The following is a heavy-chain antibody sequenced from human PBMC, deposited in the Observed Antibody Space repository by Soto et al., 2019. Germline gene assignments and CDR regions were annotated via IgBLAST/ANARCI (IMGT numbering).Heavy chain of an antibody. CDR3: ARCSLVVIPVPGFDP. D-gene: IGHD2-15*01. J-gene: IGHJ5*02. CDR1: GGSISSGGYY. CDR2: IYYNGNT. Sequence: SETLSLTCTVSGGSISSGGYYWRWIRQHPGRGLEWIGYIYYNGNTYYNPSLKSRVTVSVDTSKNQFSLNVRSVTAADTAVYYCARCSLVVIPVPGFDPWGQGTLVTVSS. V-gene: IGHV4-31*03.